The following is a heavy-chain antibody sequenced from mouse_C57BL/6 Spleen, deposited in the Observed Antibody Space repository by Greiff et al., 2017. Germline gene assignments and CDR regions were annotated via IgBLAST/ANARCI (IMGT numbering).Heavy chain of an antibody. CDR2: ISSGGSTI. Sequence: EVMLVESGAGLVKPGGSLKLSCAASGFTFSDYGMHWVRQAPGKGLEWVAYISSGGSTIYYADTVKGRFTISRDNDTYTLFLQMNSRRSEDTAMYYCARIAGSSYYWGQGTTLTVSS. CDR3: ARIAGSSYY. CDR1: GFTFSDYG. J-gene: IGHJ2*01. V-gene: IGHV5-17*01. D-gene: IGHD1-1*01.